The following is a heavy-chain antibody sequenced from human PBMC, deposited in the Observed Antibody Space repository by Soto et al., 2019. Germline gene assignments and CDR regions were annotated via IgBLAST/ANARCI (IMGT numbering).Heavy chain of an antibody. CDR1: GYTFTSYY. CDR2: INPSGGST. V-gene: IGHV1-46*01. CDR3: ARGGSTSRIYYYYGMDV. D-gene: IGHD1-26*01. Sequence: SVQVSCKASGYTFTSYYMHWVRQTPGQGLEWMGIINPSGGSTSYAQKFQGRVTMTRDTSTSTVYMELSSLRSEDTAVYYCARGGSTSRIYYYYGMDVWGQGTTVTVSS. J-gene: IGHJ6*02.